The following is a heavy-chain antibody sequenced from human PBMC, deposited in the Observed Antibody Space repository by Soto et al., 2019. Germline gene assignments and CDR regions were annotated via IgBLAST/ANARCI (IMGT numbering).Heavy chain of an antibody. V-gene: IGHV3-33*01. CDR1: GFTFSSYG. J-gene: IGHJ5*02. CDR3: AREGGRLSWFDP. D-gene: IGHD2-8*01. Sequence: QVQLVESGGGVVQPGRSLRLSCAASGFTFSSYGMHWVRQAPGKGLEWVAVIWCDGSNKYYADSVKGRFTISRDNSKNTLYLQMNSLRAEDTAVDYCAREGGRLSWFDPWGQGTLVTVSS. CDR2: IWCDGSNK.